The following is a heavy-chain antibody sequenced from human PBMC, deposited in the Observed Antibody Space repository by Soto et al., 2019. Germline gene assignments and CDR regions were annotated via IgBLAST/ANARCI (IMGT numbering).Heavy chain of an antibody. CDR3: ASMLATSDY. Sequence: QVQLVESGGGVVQPGRSLRLSCVVSGFAFSRNGMHWVRQAPGKGLEWLAVISYDGGEKYYADSVEGRFFISRDNSKNTLFLQINSLRVEDTAVYYCASMLATSDYWGQGTLVTISS. CDR2: ISYDGGEK. D-gene: IGHD2-8*01. J-gene: IGHJ4*02. CDR1: GFAFSRNG. V-gene: IGHV3-30*03.